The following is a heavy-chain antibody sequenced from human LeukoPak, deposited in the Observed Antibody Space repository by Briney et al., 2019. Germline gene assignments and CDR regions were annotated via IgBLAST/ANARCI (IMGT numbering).Heavy chain of an antibody. D-gene: IGHD5-24*01. CDR1: GGSISSYY. J-gene: IGHJ4*02. V-gene: IGHV4-4*07. Sequence: SETLSLTCTVSGGSISSYYWSWIRQPAGKGLEWIGRIYTSGSTNYNPSLKSRVTMSVDTSKNQFSLKLSSVTAADTAVYYCARTGRDGYNRPPTFDYWGQGTLVTVSS. CDR2: IYTSGST. CDR3: ARTGRDGYNRPPTFDY.